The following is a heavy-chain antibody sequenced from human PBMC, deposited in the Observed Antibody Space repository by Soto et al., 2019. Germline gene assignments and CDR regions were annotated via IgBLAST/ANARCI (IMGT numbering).Heavy chain of an antibody. CDR3: AREADFASSGYVLDY. CDR1: GFICSSYD. V-gene: IGHV3-21*03. CDR2: VTSSPSSM. J-gene: IGHJ4*02. Sequence: GGSLRLSCAASGFICSSYDMNWVRQAPGKGLEWVSSVTSSPSSMFYADSVKGRFTISRDDAKDPLFLQMNSLRADDTAVYYCAREADFASSGYVLDYWGLGTLVTVSS. D-gene: IGHD3-22*01.